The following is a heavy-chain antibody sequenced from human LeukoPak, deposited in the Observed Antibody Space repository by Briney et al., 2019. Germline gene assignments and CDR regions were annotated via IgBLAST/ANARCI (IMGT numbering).Heavy chain of an antibody. D-gene: IGHD3-3*01. CDR3: AKDYDFWSGTGPI. J-gene: IGHJ3*02. V-gene: IGHV3-23*01. Sequence: GSLRLSCAASGFTFSSYAMSWVGQATGKGLEWVSAISGSGGSTYYADSVKGRLTISRDNSKNTLYLQMNSLRAEDTAVYYCAKDYDFWSGTGPIWGQGTMVTVSS. CDR2: ISGSGGST. CDR1: GFTFSSYA.